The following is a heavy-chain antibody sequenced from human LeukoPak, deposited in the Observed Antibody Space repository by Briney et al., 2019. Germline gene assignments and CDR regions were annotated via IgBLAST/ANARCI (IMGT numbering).Heavy chain of an antibody. Sequence: GGSLRLSCAASGFTFSSYWMSWVRQAPGKGLEWVANIKQDGSEKYYVDSVKGRFTISRDNAKNSLYLQMNSLRAEDTAVYYCARDGVEFYNWFDPWGQGTLVTVSS. J-gene: IGHJ5*02. CDR2: IKQDGSEK. V-gene: IGHV3-7*01. CDR1: GFTFSSYW. CDR3: ARDGVEFYNWFDP. D-gene: IGHD2-21*01.